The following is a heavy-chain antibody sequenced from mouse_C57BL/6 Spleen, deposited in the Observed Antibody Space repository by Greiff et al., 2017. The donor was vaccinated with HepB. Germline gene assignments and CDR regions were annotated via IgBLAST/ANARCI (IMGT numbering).Heavy chain of an antibody. CDR2: INPSNGGT. CDR3: ARERGRRQLRLQDAMDD. V-gene: IGHV1-53*01. CDR1: GYTFTSYW. Sequence: QVQLQQPGTELVKPGASVKLSCKASGYTFTSYWMHWVKQRPGQGLEWIGNINPSNGGTNYNEKFKSKATLTVDKSSSTAYMQLSSLTSEDSAGYYCARERGRRQLRLQDAMDDWGQGTSVTVSS. D-gene: IGHD3-2*02. J-gene: IGHJ4*01.